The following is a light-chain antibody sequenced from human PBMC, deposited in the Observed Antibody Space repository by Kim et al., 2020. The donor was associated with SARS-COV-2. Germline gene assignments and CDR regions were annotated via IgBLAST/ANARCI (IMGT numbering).Light chain of an antibody. CDR3: NSRDSSGNHYV. Sequence: ALEQTVSITCQGDSRRSYYASWYQQKPGQAPVLVIYGKNNRPSGIPDRFSGSSSGNTASLTITGAQAEDEADYYCNSRDSSGNHYVFGTGTKVTVL. V-gene: IGLV3-19*01. J-gene: IGLJ1*01. CDR2: GKN. CDR1: SRRSYY.